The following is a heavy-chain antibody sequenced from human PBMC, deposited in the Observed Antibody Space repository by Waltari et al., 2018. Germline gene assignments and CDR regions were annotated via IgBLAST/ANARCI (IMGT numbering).Heavy chain of an antibody. Sequence: QVQLQESGPGLVKPAQTLARTCTVSGGSISSGRSSRGWVRPHPGQGLEWIGYIYDSGSTYSNPSLKSRVTISVDTSKNQFSLKLSSVTAADTAVYYCARVDLGVVPAAPLGAFDIWGQGTMVTVSS. V-gene: IGHV4-31*03. CDR2: IYDSGST. CDR1: GGSISSGRSS. CDR3: ARVDLGVVPAAPLGAFDI. D-gene: IGHD2-2*01. J-gene: IGHJ3*02.